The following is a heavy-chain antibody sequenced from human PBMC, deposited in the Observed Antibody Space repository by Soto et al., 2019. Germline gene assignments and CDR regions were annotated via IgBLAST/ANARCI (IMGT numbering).Heavy chain of an antibody. D-gene: IGHD4-17*01. J-gene: IGHJ6*02. CDR3: AKKWPGTVKALMDV. CDR2: INSDGGIT. Sequence: GWSLRLSCAASGFTFSSNWMHWVRQAPGKGLVWVSRINSDGGITSYADSVKGQFTISRDNAKNTLYLQMNSLRAEDTAVYYCAKKWPGTVKALMDVWGQGTTVTVSS. CDR1: GFTFSSNW. V-gene: IGHV3-74*01.